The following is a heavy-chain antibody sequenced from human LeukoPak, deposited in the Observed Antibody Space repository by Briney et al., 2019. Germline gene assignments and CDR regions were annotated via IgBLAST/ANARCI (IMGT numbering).Heavy chain of an antibody. Sequence: PSGTLSLTCAVSGGSISSSNWWSWVRQPPGKGLEWIGEIYHGGSTNFNPSLKSRVTMSVDKSKNQFSLNLSSVTAADTAVYYCARRKNYYDSSGYYYGFDYWGQGTLVTVSS. CDR2: IYHGGST. CDR1: GGSISSSNW. CDR3: ARRKNYYDSSGYYYGFDY. V-gene: IGHV4-4*02. J-gene: IGHJ4*02. D-gene: IGHD3-22*01.